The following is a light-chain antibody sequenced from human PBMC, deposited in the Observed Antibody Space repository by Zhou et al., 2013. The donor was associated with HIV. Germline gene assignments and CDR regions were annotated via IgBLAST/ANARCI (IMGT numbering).Light chain of an antibody. J-gene: IGKJ2*01. CDR1: QSVSSSY. CDR2: GAS. V-gene: IGKV3-20*01. CDR3: QQYGASST. Sequence: EIVLTQSPGTLSLSPGERATLSCRASQSVSSSYLAWYQQKPGQAPRLLIYGASSRATGIPDRFSGSGSGRDFTLTINTLEPEDFAVYYCQQYGASSTFGQGTKLEI.